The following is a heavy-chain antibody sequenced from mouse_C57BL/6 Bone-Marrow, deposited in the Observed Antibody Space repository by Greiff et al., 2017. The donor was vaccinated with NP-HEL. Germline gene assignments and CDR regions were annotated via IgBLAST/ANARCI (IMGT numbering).Heavy chain of an antibody. CDR1: GFSLSTFGMG. CDR3: ARVTTVVEGDY. J-gene: IGHJ4*01. D-gene: IGHD1-1*01. V-gene: IGHV8-8*01. Sequence: QVTLKVSGPGILQPSQTLSLTCSFSGFSLSTFGMGVGWIRQPSGKGLEWLAHIWWDDDKYYNPALQRRLTISTDTSKNQEFLKVANVDTADTATDYFARVTTVVEGDYWGQGTSVTVSS. CDR2: IWWDDDK.